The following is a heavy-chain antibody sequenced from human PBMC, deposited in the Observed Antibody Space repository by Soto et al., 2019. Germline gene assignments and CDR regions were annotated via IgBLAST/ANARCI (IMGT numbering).Heavy chain of an antibody. Sequence: QVKLVQSGVEVKKPGASVKVSCEASGYTFTSYGISWVRQAPGQGLEWLGWISTKKDETNYAQKFQGRVTMTTDTSTSTAHMELRSLRSDDTAVYYCARGDYGDYWGQGTLVTVSS. CDR2: ISTKKDET. CDR1: GYTFTSYG. V-gene: IGHV1-18*01. CDR3: ARGDYGDY. J-gene: IGHJ4*02.